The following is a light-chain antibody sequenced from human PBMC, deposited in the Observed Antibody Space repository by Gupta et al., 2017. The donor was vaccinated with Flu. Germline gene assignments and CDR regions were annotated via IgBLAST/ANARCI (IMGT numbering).Light chain of an antibody. CDR1: QNIDNF. CDR2: AAS. J-gene: IGKJ4*01. CDR3: QQNYSNPLT. Sequence: DIQLTPSPSSLSASVGDRVFISCRASQNIDNFLNWYQQKPGKAPQVLVYAASTLQSGVPSRFTGSGSGTDFTLTINTVQPEDFATYFCQQNYSNPLTFGGGTRLEVK. V-gene: IGKV1-39*01.